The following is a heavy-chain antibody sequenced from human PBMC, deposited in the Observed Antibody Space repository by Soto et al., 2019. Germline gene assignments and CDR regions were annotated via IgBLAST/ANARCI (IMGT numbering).Heavy chain of an antibody. Sequence: LSLTCTVSGGSINNYYWSWVRQPPGKGLEWIGYISYSGSTNHNPSLKSRVTISLDMSKNQFSLSLTSVTAADTAVYYCARHGGSQTNWSLDYCGQGTLVTVSP. J-gene: IGHJ4*02. CDR3: ARHGGSQTNWSLDY. D-gene: IGHD1-1*01. CDR2: ISYSGST. V-gene: IGHV4-59*08. CDR1: GGSINNYY.